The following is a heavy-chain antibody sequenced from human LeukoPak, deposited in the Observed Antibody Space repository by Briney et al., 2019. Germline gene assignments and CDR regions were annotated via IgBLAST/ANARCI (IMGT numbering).Heavy chain of an antibody. CDR3: AKGTSMIVVVITSYYFYGMDV. J-gene: IGHJ6*02. CDR2: IIGSGCRT. CDR1: VFTFSIYA. Sequence: EASLRLPCAASVFTFSIYAMRCVRQAPEKGLVCVTAIIGSGCRTYYAHSVKARFTISRDISKNRLYLQMNSLREEDTAVYYCAKGTSMIVVVITSYYFYGMDVLGQGTTVTVFS. V-gene: IGHV3-23*01. D-gene: IGHD3-22*01.